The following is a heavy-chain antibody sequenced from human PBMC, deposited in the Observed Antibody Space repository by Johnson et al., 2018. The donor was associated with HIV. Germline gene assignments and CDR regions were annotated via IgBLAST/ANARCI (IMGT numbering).Heavy chain of an antibody. Sequence: VQLVESGGGLVQPGGSLRLSCAASGFTFSSYGMHWVRQAPGKGLEYVSAISSNGGSTYYANSVKGRFTISRDNSKNTLYLQMNSLRAEDTAVYYCAREGLFSDAFDIWGQGTMVTVSS. V-gene: IGHV3-64*01. CDR3: AREGLFSDAFDI. D-gene: IGHD3-3*01. CDR2: ISSNGGST. J-gene: IGHJ3*02. CDR1: GFTFSSYG.